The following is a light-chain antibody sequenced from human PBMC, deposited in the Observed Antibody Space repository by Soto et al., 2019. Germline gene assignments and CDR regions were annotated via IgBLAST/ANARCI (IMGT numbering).Light chain of an antibody. Sequence: SYELTQPPSVSVSPGQTASITCSGDKLGDKYVCWYQQKPGQSPVLVIYQDDLRPSGIPERFSGSNSGNTATLTIRGTQTMDEADYYCQAWDSSTVVFGGGTKVTVL. CDR2: QDD. CDR1: KLGDKY. J-gene: IGLJ3*02. CDR3: QAWDSSTVV. V-gene: IGLV3-1*01.